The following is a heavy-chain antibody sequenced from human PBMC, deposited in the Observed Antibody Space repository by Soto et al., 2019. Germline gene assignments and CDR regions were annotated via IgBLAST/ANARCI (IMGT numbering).Heavy chain of an antibody. D-gene: IGHD6-13*01. J-gene: IGHJ3*02. CDR2: IIPIFGTA. CDR3: ARVLRPTDIAEGPMGAFDI. CDR1: GGTFSSYA. Sequence: QVQLVQSGAEVKKPGSSVKVSCKASGGTFSSYAISWVRQAPGQGLEWMGGIIPIFGTANYAQKLQGRVTITADESTSTAYMELSSLRSEDTAVYYCARVLRPTDIAEGPMGAFDIWGQGTMVTVSS. V-gene: IGHV1-69*01.